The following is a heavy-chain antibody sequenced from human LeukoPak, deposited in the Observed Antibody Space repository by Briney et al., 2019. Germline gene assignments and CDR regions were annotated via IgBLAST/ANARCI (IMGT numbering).Heavy chain of an antibody. CDR1: GGTFSSYA. Sequence: SVKVSCKASGGTFSSYAISWVRQAPGQGLEWMGGIIPIFGTANYAQKFQGRVTITADESTSTAYMELSSLRSEDTAVYYCARVNFIRAVAGSSFGYWGQGTLVTVSS. V-gene: IGHV1-69*13. D-gene: IGHD6-19*01. CDR2: IIPIFGTA. CDR3: ARVNFIRAVAGSSFGY. J-gene: IGHJ4*02.